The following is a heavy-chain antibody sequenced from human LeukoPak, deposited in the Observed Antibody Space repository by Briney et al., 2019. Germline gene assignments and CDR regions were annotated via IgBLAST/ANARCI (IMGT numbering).Heavy chain of an antibody. CDR3: ARAPHTHQRQLVRYGASGWFDP. CDR1: GYSIISDYY. V-gene: IGHV4-38-2*02. J-gene: IGHJ5*02. D-gene: IGHD3-10*01. CDR2: IYHTGTT. Sequence: KASETLSLTCTVSGYSIISDYYWGWIRQPPGKELEWIGSIYHTGTTYYNPSLRSRVTISVDTSKNQFSLKLSSVTAADTAVYYCARAPHTHQRQLVRYGASGWFDPWGQGTLVTVSS.